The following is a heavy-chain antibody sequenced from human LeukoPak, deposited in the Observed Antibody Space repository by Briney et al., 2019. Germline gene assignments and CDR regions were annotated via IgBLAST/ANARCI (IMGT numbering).Heavy chain of an antibody. D-gene: IGHD6-19*01. V-gene: IGHV3-30*18. CDR2: ISYDGSNK. CDR3: AKNQWLASYFDY. CDR1: GFTFSSYG. J-gene: IGHJ4*02. Sequence: GGSLGLSCAASGFTFSSYGMHWVRQAPGKGLEWVAVISYDGSNKYYADSVKGRFTISRDNSKNTLYLQMNSLRAEDTAVYYCAKNQWLASYFDYWGQGTLVTVSS.